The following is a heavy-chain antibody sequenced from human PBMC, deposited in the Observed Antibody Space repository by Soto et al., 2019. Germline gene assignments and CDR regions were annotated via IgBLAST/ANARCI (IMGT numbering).Heavy chain of an antibody. J-gene: IGHJ4*02. Sequence: ASVKVSCKASGYTFTSYDINWVRQATGQGLEWMGWMNPNSGNTGYAQKFQGRVTMTRNTSISTAYMELSSLRSEDTAVYYCYIHSAGGFGELFQGRRFDYWGQGTLVTVSS. CDR3: YIHSAGGFGELFQGRRFDY. CDR2: MNPNSGNT. CDR1: GYTFTSYD. V-gene: IGHV1-8*01. D-gene: IGHD3-10*01.